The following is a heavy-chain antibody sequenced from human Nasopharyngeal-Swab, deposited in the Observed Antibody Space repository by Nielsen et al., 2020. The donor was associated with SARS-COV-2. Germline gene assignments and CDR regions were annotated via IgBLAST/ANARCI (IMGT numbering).Heavy chain of an antibody. Sequence: GESLKISCAASGFTFSNAWMSWVRQAPGKGLEWVSVIYSGGSTYYADSVKGRFTISRDNSKNTLYLQMNSLRAEDTAVYYCARDLGTAGAFDIWGQGTMVTVSS. CDR3: ARDLGTAGAFDI. CDR1: GFTFSNAW. D-gene: IGHD7-27*01. CDR2: IYSGGST. J-gene: IGHJ3*02. V-gene: IGHV3-53*01.